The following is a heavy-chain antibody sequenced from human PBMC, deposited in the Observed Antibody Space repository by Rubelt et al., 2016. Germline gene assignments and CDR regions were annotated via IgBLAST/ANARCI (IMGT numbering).Heavy chain of an antibody. CDR3: ARHNVYGGNFNFDY. CDR2: INHSGST. J-gene: IGHJ4*02. CDR1: GGSFSGYY. D-gene: IGHD4-23*01. V-gene: IGHV4-34*01. Sequence: QVQLQQWGAGLLKPSETLSLTCAVYGGSFSGYYWSWIRQPPGKGLEWIGEINHSGSTNYNTALKRRVPRSVDTSMNQFSLRLNSVTAAETAVHYCARHNVYGGNFNFDYWGQGTLVTVSS.